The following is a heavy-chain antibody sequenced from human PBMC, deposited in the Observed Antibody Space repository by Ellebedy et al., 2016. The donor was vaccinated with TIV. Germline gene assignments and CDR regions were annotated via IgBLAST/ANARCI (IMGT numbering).Heavy chain of an antibody. CDR3: ARGAGWVEDF. V-gene: IGHV3-7*01. CDR1: GFTFSDHW. J-gene: IGHJ4*02. D-gene: IGHD5-24*01. CDR2: IKQDGSER. Sequence: GESLKISCAASGFTFSDHWMHWVRQASGKGLEWVAVIKQDGSERVYVDSVEGRFAISRDNAKNSLYLQLNSLKVEDTAVYYCARGAGWVEDFWGQGTLVTVSS.